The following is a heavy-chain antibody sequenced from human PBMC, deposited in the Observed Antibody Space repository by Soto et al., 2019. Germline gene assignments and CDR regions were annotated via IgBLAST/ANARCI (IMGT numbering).Heavy chain of an antibody. CDR2: IIPIFGTA. CDR3: ARTIVVVTAIGSRGWFDP. CDR1: GGTFSSYA. Sequence: SVKVSCKASGGTFSSYAISWVRQAPGQGLEWMGGIIPIFGTANYAQKFQGRVTITADESTSTAYMELSSLRSEDTAVYYCARTIVVVTAIGSRGWFDPWGQETLVTVSS. J-gene: IGHJ5*02. V-gene: IGHV1-69*13. D-gene: IGHD2-21*02.